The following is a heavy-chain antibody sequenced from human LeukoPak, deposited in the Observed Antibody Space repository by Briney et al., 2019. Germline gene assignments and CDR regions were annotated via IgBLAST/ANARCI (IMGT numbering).Heavy chain of an antibody. J-gene: IGHJ5*02. CDR2: INPDGSTT. V-gene: IGHV3-74*01. CDR3: ARVLSGSWDWFDP. CDR1: GFTFSRYW. D-gene: IGHD3-22*01. Sequence: GGSLRLSCAASGFTFSRYWIHWVRQAPGKGLEWVSRINPDGSTTTYADFVKGRFTISRDNAKNTVYLQMNSLRAEDTAVYYCARVLSGSWDWFDPWGQGTLVTVSS.